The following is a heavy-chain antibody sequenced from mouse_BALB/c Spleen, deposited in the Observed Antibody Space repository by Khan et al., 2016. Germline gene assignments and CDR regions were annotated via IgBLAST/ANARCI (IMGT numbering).Heavy chain of an antibody. CDR1: GYSFTNYG. Sequence: QFQLVQSGPELKMPGETVKISCKASGYSFTNYGMNWVKQAPGKGLKWMGWIDTNTGEPTYAEEFKGRFAFSLETSAITAYLHINNLKNDDTATYCCARWGYDYAGFAYWGQGTLVTVSA. CDR2: IDTNTGEP. CDR3: ARWGYDYAGFAY. D-gene: IGHD2-4*01. V-gene: IGHV9-3*02. J-gene: IGHJ3*01.